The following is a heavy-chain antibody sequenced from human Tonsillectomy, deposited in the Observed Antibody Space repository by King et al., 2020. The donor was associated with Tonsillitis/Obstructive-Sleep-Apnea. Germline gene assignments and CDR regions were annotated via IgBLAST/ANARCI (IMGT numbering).Heavy chain of an antibody. CDR3: ATVLKGLDSSGYYYGAFDI. Sequence: QLVQSGAEVKKPGASVKVSCKVSGYTLTELSMHWVRQAPGKGLEWMGGFDPEDGETIYAQKFQGRVTMTEDTSTDTAYMELSSLRSEDTAVYYCATVLKGLDSSGYYYGAFDIWGQGTMVTVSS. V-gene: IGHV1-24*01. CDR2: FDPEDGET. J-gene: IGHJ3*02. CDR1: GYTLTELS. D-gene: IGHD3-22*01.